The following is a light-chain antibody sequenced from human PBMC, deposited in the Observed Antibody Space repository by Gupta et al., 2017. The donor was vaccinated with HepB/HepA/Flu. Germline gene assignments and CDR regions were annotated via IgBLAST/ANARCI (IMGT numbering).Light chain of an antibody. CDR2: SAS. J-gene: IGKJ4*01. CDR1: QSVSRSY. CDR3: RLDGSSPIT. Sequence: EIVLTHPPCTLPLSPGERATLSCRTSQSVSRSYFAWYQQKPGQAPRLLLYSASSSATAMLDRFSGSGSATAFTLTIIRLVPEDFAVYYCRLDGSSPITFGGGTKVEIK. V-gene: IGKV3-20*01.